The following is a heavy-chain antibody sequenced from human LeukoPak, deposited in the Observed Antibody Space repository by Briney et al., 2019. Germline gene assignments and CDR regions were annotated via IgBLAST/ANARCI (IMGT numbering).Heavy chain of an antibody. CDR2: ISSSSSYI. CDR1: GFTFSSYS. D-gene: IGHD4-17*01. CDR3: ATLMTTVTTSGALRFDY. Sequence: GGSLRLSCAASGFTFSSYSMNWVRQAPGKGLEWVSSISSSSSYIYYADSVKGRFTISRDNAKNSLYLQMNSLRAEDTAVYYCATLMTTVTTSGALRFDYWGRGTLVTVSS. J-gene: IGHJ4*02. V-gene: IGHV3-21*01.